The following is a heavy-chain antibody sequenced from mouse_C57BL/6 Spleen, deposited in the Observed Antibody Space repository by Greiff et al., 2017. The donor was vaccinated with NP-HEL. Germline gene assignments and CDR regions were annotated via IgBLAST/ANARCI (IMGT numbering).Heavy chain of an antibody. J-gene: IGHJ1*03. D-gene: IGHD1-1*01. Sequence: VQLQQSVAELVRPGASVKLSCTASGFNIKNTYMHWVKQRPEQGLEWIGRIDPANGNTNYAPKFQGKATITADTSSNTAYLQLSSLTSEDTAIYYCASPYYYGSSYWYFDVWGTGTTVTVSS. CDR2: IDPANGNT. CDR1: GFNIKNTY. CDR3: ASPYYYGSSYWYFDV. V-gene: IGHV14-3*01.